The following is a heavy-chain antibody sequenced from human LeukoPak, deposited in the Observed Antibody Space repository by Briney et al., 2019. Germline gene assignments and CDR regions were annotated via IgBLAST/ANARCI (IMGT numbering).Heavy chain of an antibody. V-gene: IGHV3-23*01. CDR3: AKVGATVLRFLEWNRFPTPMGYYMDV. D-gene: IGHD3-3*01. J-gene: IGHJ6*03. CDR1: GFTFSSYA. Sequence: GGSLRLSCAASGFTFSSYAMSWVRQAPGKGLEWVSAISGSGGSTYYADSVKGRFTISRDNSKNMLYLQMNSLRAEDTAVYYCAKVGATVLRFLEWNRFPTPMGYYMDVWGKGTTVTVSS. CDR2: ISGSGGST.